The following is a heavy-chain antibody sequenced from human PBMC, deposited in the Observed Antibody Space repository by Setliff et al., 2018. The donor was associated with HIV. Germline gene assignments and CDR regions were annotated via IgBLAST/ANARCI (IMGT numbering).Heavy chain of an antibody. V-gene: IGHV4-59*11. J-gene: IGHJ3*02. CDR2: IYYSGST. Sequence: ETLSLTCTVSGGSISSHYWSWIRQSPGKGLEWIGSIYYSGSTNYNPFFRSRVSISVDTSKNQFSLKLSSVTSADRAVYYCARGGLRGPLFGVRPFDIWGQGTMVTVSS. D-gene: IGHD3-3*01. CDR3: ARGGLRGPLFGVRPFDI. CDR1: GGSISSHY.